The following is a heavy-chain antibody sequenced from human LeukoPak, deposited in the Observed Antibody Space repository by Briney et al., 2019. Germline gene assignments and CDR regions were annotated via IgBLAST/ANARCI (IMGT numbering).Heavy chain of an antibody. V-gene: IGHV4-39*01. CDR1: GDSININTYY. CDR3: VRAQYSSSHYFDY. D-gene: IGHD6-13*01. CDR2: IHYSGST. J-gene: IGHJ4*02. Sequence: SETLSLTCNVSGDSININTYYWGWIRQPPGKGLEWIGSIHYSGSTYYNPSLKSRVTISVATSNNQFSLNLSSLTAADTAVYYCVRAQYSSSHYFDYWGPGTLVTVSS.